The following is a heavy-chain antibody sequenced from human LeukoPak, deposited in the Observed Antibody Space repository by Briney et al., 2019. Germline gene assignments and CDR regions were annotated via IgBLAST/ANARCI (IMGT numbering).Heavy chain of an antibody. V-gene: IGHV3-7*01. J-gene: IGHJ4*02. CDR1: GFTFSSYW. CDR3: AREYSRGWSD. D-gene: IGHD6-19*01. Sequence: PGGSLRLSCAASGFTFSSYWMSCVGQAPGKGREWVANIKQEGSEKYYVDSVKGRFTISRDNAKNSLYLQMNSLRAEDTAVYYCAREYSRGWSDWGQGTLVTVSS. CDR2: IKQEGSEK.